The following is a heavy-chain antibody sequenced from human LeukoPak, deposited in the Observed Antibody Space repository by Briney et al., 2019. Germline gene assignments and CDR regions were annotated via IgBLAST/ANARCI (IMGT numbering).Heavy chain of an antibody. CDR2: INPNSGGT. CDR3: ARASRYYYDSSGYSPLDY. Sequence: ASVKVSCKASGYTFTGYYMHWVRQAPGQGLEWMGWINPNSGGTNYAQKFQGRVTMTRDTSISTAYMELSRPRSDDTAVYYCARASRYYYDSSGYSPLDYWGQGTLVTVSS. D-gene: IGHD3-22*01. V-gene: IGHV1-2*02. CDR1: GYTFTGYY. J-gene: IGHJ4*02.